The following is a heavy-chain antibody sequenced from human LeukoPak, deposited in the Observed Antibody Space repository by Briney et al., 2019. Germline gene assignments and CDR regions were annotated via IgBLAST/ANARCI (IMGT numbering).Heavy chain of an antibody. J-gene: IGHJ3*02. Sequence: SETLSLTCTVSGGSISSYYWSWIRQPPGKGLEWIGYIYYSGSTNYNPSLKSRVTISVDTSKNQFSLKLSSVTAADTAVYYCARGVVVVPAAPEGVNDAFDIWGQGTMVTVSS. V-gene: IGHV4-59*01. CDR3: ARGVVVVPAAPEGVNDAFDI. CDR2: IYYSGST. D-gene: IGHD2-2*01. CDR1: GGSISSYY.